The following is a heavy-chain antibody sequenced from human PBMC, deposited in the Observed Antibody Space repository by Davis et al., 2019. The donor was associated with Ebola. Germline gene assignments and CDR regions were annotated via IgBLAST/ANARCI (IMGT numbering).Heavy chain of an antibody. CDR2: IYYSGST. D-gene: IGHD2-2*01. CDR1: GGSISSSSYY. Sequence: SETLSLTCTVSGGSISSSSYYWGWIRQPPGKGLEWIGSIYYSGSTYYNPSLKSRVTISVDTSKNQFSLKLSSVTAADTAVYYCARHGGIVVVPAAMSYYYGMDVWGQGTTVTVSS. V-gene: IGHV4-39*01. CDR3: ARHGGIVVVPAAMSYYYGMDV. J-gene: IGHJ6*02.